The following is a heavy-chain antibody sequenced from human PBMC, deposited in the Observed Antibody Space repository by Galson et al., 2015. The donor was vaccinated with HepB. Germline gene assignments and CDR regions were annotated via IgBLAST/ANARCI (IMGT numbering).Heavy chain of an antibody. J-gene: IGHJ4*02. CDR2: INAGNGNT. CDR1: GYTFTSYA. V-gene: IGHV1-3*01. D-gene: IGHD6-19*01. CDR3: ARDGGAEQWLVLDYFDY. Sequence: SVKVSCKASGYTFTSYAMHWVRQAPGQRLEWMGWINAGNGNTKYSQKFQGRVTITRDTSASTAYMELSSLRSEDTAVYYCARDGGAEQWLVLDYFDYWGQGTLVTVSS.